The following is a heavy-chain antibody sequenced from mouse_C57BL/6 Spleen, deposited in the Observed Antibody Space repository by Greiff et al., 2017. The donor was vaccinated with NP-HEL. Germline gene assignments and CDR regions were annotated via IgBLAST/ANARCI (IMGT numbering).Heavy chain of an antibody. D-gene: IGHD1-1*01. V-gene: IGHV1-80*01. J-gene: IGHJ2*01. Sequence: VKLKQSGAELVKPGASVKISCKASGYAFSSYWMNWVKQRPGKGLEWIGQIYPGDGDTNYNGKFKGKATLTADKSSSTAYMQLSSLTSEDSAVYFCASYYGSSYDDYWGQGTTLTVSS. CDR1: GYAFSSYW. CDR2: IYPGDGDT. CDR3: ASYYGSSYDDY.